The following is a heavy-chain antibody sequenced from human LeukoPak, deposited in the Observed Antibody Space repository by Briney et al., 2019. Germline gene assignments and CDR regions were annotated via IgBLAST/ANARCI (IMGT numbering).Heavy chain of an antibody. J-gene: IGHJ3*02. CDR2: INQSGST. Sequence: SETLSLTCGIYGGSFSGYYWTWVRQPPGKGLEWIGEINQSGSTDYNPSLKSRVTISSDTSKNHFFLKLNSVTAADTAVYYCAKSNGYGLVDIWGQGTMVTVSS. CDR3: AKSNGYGLVDI. D-gene: IGHD3-10*01. V-gene: IGHV4-34*01. CDR1: GGSFSGYY.